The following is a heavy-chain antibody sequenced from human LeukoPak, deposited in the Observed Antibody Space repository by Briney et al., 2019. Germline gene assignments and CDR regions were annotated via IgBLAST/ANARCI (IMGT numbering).Heavy chain of an antibody. D-gene: IGHD3-3*01. V-gene: IGHV3-30*02. CDR1: GFIFSSYG. Sequence: GGSLRLSCAASGFIFSSYGMHWVRQAPGKGLEWVAFIRYDGSNKYYADSVKGRFTISRDNSKNTLYLQMNSLRAEDTAVYYCAKTHSQYYDFWSGPDAFDIWGQGTMVTVSS. CDR3: AKTHSQYYDFWSGPDAFDI. CDR2: IRYDGSNK. J-gene: IGHJ3*02.